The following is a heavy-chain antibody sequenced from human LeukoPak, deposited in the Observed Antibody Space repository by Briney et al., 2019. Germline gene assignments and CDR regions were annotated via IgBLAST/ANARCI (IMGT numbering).Heavy chain of an antibody. Sequence: PSETLSLTCTVSGGSISSSSYYWGWIRQPPGKGLEWIGSIYYSGSTYYNPSLKSRVTISVDTSKNQFSLKLSSVTAADTAVYYCATRAELYAPARYWGQGTLVTVSS. D-gene: IGHD2-8*01. V-gene: IGHV4-39*01. CDR2: IYYSGST. J-gene: IGHJ4*02. CDR1: GGSISSSSYY. CDR3: ATRAELYAPARY.